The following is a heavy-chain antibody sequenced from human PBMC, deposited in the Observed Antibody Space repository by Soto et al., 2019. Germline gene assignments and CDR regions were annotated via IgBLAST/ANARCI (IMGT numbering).Heavy chain of an antibody. J-gene: IGHJ3*02. V-gene: IGHV3-30-3*01. CDR1: GFTFSSYA. CDR2: ISYDGSNK. D-gene: IGHD3-10*01. CDR3: ARDSYGSGVNAFDI. Sequence: QVQLVESGGGVVQPGRSLRLSCAASGFTFSSYAMHWVRQAPGKGLEWVAVISYDGSNKYYADSVKGRFTISRDNSKNTLYLQMNSLRAEDTAVYYCARDSYGSGVNAFDIWGQRTMVTVSS.